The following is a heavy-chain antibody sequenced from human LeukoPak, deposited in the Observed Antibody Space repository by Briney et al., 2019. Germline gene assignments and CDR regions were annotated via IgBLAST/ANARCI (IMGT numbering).Heavy chain of an antibody. CDR2: INHNGST. CDR1: GGSFSGYY. V-gene: IGHV4-34*01. CDR3: ARQGYEGYSSNWYYWFDP. Sequence: KTSETLSLTCAVYGGSFSGYYWSWIRQPPGKGLEWIGEINHNGSTNYNPSLMSRVPISVDTSKIHSSLKLTSVTAAYTAVYYCARQGYEGYSSNWYYWFDPWGQGTLVTVSS. J-gene: IGHJ5*02. D-gene: IGHD6-13*01.